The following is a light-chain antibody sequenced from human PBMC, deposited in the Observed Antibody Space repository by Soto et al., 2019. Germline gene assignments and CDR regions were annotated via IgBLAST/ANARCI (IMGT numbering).Light chain of an antibody. V-gene: IGKV3-15*01. Sequence: EIVMTQSPATLSVSPGERATLSCRASQSVSSNLAWYQQKPGQAPRLLIYGASTRATGIPARFSGSGSGTEFTLTISIRQSEDFAVYYCQQYNNWPPMTFGQGTKVEI. CDR1: QSVSSN. J-gene: IGKJ1*01. CDR2: GAS. CDR3: QQYNNWPPMT.